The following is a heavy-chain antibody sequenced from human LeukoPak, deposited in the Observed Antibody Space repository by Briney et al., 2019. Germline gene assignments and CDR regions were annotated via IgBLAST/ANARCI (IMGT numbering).Heavy chain of an antibody. Sequence: GASVKVSCKASGYSFTTFYIYWVRQAPGQGLEWMGRIDPNGGSTSYAQKFQGRVTMTRDTSTSTVYMELSSLRSDDTAIYYCARGFSYACDYWGQGTLVTVSS. CDR3: ARGFSYACDY. CDR1: GYSFTTFY. V-gene: IGHV1-46*01. D-gene: IGHD5-18*01. CDR2: IDPNGGST. J-gene: IGHJ4*02.